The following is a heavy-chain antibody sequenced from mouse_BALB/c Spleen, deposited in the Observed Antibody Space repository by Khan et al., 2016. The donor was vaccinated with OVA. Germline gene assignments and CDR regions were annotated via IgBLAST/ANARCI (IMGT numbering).Heavy chain of an antibody. Sequence: VQLQQSGPELVKPGASVKMSCTASGYTFTSYVIHWVKQKPGQGLDWIGYIYPFNDDTKYNEKFKGKATLTSDKSSSPAYMEFSSLTSEDSAVYYCARSYGYDVYFDSWGQGTTLTVSS. CDR1: GYTFTSYV. J-gene: IGHJ2*01. CDR2: IYPFNDDT. D-gene: IGHD2-14*01. CDR3: ARSYGYDVYFDS. V-gene: IGHV1S136*01.